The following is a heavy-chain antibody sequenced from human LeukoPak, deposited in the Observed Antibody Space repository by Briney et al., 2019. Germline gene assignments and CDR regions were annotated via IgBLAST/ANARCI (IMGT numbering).Heavy chain of an antibody. CDR1: GNYW. J-gene: IGHJ4*02. CDR3: ARGYSDYSNY. Sequence: GGSLRLSCAASGNYWMHWVRQAPGKGLVWVSHINSDGSSTSYADSVKGRFTISRDNAKNTLYLQMNSLRAEDTAVYYCARGYSDYSNYWGQGTLVTVSS. CDR2: INSDGSST. V-gene: IGHV3-74*01. D-gene: IGHD4-11*01.